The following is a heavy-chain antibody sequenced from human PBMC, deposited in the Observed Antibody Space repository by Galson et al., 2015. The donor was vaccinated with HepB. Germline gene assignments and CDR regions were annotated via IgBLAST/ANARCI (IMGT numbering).Heavy chain of an antibody. CDR2: INQDGSQK. V-gene: IGHV3-7*01. Sequence: SLRLSCAAYGFTYSTSLMSWAPEAPGKGLEWVANINQDGSQKYYVDSVKGRFTISRDNSKNLVYLQMNSLRAEDTAVYYCARDRVAIGGGDWFDPWGQGTLVTVSS. CDR3: ARDRVAIGGGDWFDP. CDR1: GFTYSTSL. J-gene: IGHJ5*02. D-gene: IGHD2-15*01.